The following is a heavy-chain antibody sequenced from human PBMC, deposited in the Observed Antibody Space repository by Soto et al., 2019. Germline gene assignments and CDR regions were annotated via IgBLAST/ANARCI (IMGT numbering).Heavy chain of an antibody. Sequence: QVQVVQSGAEVKKPGSSVKVSCKASGGAFSSYAISWVRQAHGQGLEWMGGIIPISGTANYAQKFQGRVTITADESTSTAYMELSSLRAEDTDVYYCARDSNHLYWYFHLWGRGTLVPVAS. V-gene: IGHV1-69*01. CDR3: ARDSNHLYWYFHL. CDR2: IIPISGTA. D-gene: IGHD6-13*01. J-gene: IGHJ2*01. CDR1: GGAFSSYA.